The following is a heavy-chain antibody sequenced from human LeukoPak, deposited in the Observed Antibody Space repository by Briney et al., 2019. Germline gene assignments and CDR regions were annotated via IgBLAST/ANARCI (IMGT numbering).Heavy chain of an antibody. CDR1: VGSFSGYY. CDR3: ARSGTLVVVAATGFDY. V-gene: IGHV4-34*01. J-gene: IGHJ4*02. D-gene: IGHD2-15*01. Sequence: SETLSLTCAVYVGSFSGYYWSWIRQPPGKGLEWIGEINHSGSTNYNPSLKSRVTISVDTSKNQFSLKLSSVTAADTAVYYCARSGTLVVVAATGFDYWGQGTLVTVSS. CDR2: INHSGST.